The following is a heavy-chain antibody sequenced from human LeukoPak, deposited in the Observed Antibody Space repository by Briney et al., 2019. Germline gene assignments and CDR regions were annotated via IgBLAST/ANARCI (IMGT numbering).Heavy chain of an antibody. CDR2: ISSSGSTI. V-gene: IGHV3-48*03. CDR3: ARILGNWFDP. Sequence: GGSLRLSCAASGFSFSSYEMNWVRQAPGKGLEWVSYISSSGSTIYNADSVKGRFTISRDNAKNSLYLQMNSLRAEDTAVYYCARILGNWFDPWGQGTLVIVSS. CDR1: GFSFSSYE. J-gene: IGHJ5*02.